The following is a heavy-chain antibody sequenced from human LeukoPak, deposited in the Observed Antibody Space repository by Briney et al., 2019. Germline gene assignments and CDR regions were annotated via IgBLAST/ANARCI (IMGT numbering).Heavy chain of an antibody. CDR1: GGSISSGGYS. CDR3: ARGGYYDILTGYPNWFDP. J-gene: IGHJ5*02. V-gene: IGHV4-30-2*01. D-gene: IGHD3-9*01. CDR2: IYHSGST. Sequence: SQTLSLTCAVSGGSISSGGYSWRWIRQPPGKGLEWSGYIYHSGSTYYTPSLKSRVTISVDRSKNQFSLKLSSVTAADTAVYHCARGGYYDILTGYPNWFDPWGQGTLVAVSS.